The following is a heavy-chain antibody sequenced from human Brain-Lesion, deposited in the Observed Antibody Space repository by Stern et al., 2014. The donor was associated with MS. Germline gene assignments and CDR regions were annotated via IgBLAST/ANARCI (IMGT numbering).Heavy chain of an antibody. CDR2: IIPILITA. V-gene: IGHV1-69*01. CDR1: GGTFSSYA. D-gene: IGHD3-3*01. CDR3: ARGVFRFLEWPYYGMDV. J-gene: IGHJ6*02. Sequence: VQLVESGAEVKKPGASVKVSCKASGGTFSSYAISWVRQAPGQWLEWMGGIIPILITANYAQKFQGRGTITADESTSTAYMELSSLRSEDTAVYYCARGVFRFLEWPYYGMDVWGQGTTFTVSS.